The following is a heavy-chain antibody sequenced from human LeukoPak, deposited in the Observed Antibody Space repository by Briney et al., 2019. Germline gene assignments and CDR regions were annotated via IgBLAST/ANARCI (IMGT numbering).Heavy chain of an antibody. CDR2: IKLDGSET. V-gene: IGHV3-7*01. Sequence: GGSLRLSCAASGFTFSTYLMSWVRQAPGKGLEWVANIKLDGSETYSVDSVKGRFTISTDNAKKSLYLQMNSLRAEDTAVYYCARDAFSGSYYFDYWGQGTLVTVSS. CDR3: ARDAFSGSYYFDY. D-gene: IGHD1-26*01. CDR1: GFTFSTYL. J-gene: IGHJ4*02.